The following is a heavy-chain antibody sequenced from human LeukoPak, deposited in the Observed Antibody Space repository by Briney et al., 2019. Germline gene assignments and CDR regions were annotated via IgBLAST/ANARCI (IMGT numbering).Heavy chain of an antibody. V-gene: IGHV3-30*18. CDR2: VSYDGSNK. J-gene: IGHJ4*02. CDR3: AKDLSDYYGSGSFRVLDY. CDR1: GFTFSSYG. D-gene: IGHD3-10*01. Sequence: TGGSLRLSCAASGFTFSSYGIHWVRQAPGKGLEWVAIVSYDGSNKHYVDSVKGRFTISRDNSKNTVYLQMNSLRAEDTAVYYCAKDLSDYYGSGSFRVLDYWGQGTLVTVSS.